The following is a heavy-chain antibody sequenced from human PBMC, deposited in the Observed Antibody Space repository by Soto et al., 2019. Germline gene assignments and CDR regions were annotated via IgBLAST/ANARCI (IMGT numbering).Heavy chain of an antibody. Sequence: QVQLVESGGRVVQPGGSLRLSCAASGFTFNGYAMHWVRQAPGKGLEWVAVTSYDGRNTYYAASVKGRLTISRDNSKNTLYLQMNSLTTEDTAVYFCARDRGSSGFPTRYFDYWGQGTLVTVSS. V-gene: IGHV3-30*04. D-gene: IGHD3-22*01. CDR3: ARDRGSSGFPTRYFDY. J-gene: IGHJ4*02. CDR2: TSYDGRNT. CDR1: GFTFNGYA.